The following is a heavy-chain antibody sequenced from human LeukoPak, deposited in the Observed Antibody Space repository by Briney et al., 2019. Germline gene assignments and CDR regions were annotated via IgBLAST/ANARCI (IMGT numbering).Heavy chain of an antibody. V-gene: IGHV4-4*02. CDR1: GGSISSSNW. D-gene: IGHD6-19*01. CDR2: IYHSGST. J-gene: IGHJ4*02. CDR3: ARGSGIAVAGTNFDY. Sequence: SGTLSLTCAVSGGSISSSNWWSWVRQPPGKGLEWIGEIYHSGSTNYNPSLKSRVTISVDKSKNQFSLKLSSVTAADMAVYYCARGSGIAVAGTNFDYWGQGTLVTVSS.